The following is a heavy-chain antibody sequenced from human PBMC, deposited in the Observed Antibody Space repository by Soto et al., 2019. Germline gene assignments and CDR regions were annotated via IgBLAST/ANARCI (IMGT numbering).Heavy chain of an antibody. CDR1: GFTFSNYG. J-gene: IGHJ4*02. CDR3: AKGLGYCVSTTCSVDY. CDR2: ISFDGSNK. D-gene: IGHD2-2*01. Sequence: QVQLVESGGGVVQPGRSLRLSCATSGFTFSNYGMHWVRQAPGKGLEWVAVISFDGSNKYYADSVKGRVTISRDNFKNTLYLQMNSLRAEDTAVYYCAKGLGYCVSTTCSVDYWGQGTLVTVSS. V-gene: IGHV3-30*18.